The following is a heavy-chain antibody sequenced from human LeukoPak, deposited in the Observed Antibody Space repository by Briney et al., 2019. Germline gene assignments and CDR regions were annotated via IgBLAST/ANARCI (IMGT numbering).Heavy chain of an antibody. V-gene: IGHV3-30*04. Sequence: PGRSLRLSCAASGFTFSSYAMHWVRQAPGKGLEWVAVISYDGSNKYYADSVKGRFTISRDNSKNTLYLQMNSLRAEDTAVYYCAREGGDGAFDIWGQGTMATVSS. J-gene: IGHJ3*02. CDR3: AREGGDGAFDI. D-gene: IGHD3-16*01. CDR1: GFTFSSYA. CDR2: ISYDGSNK.